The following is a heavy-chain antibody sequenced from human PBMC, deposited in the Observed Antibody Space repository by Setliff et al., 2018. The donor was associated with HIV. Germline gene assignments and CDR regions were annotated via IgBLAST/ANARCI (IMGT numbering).Heavy chain of an antibody. CDR1: GGTFTSYA. CDR3: TRGRGIIGALVY. J-gene: IGHJ4*02. D-gene: IGHD2-21*01. V-gene: IGHV1-69*13. Sequence: SVKVSCQASGGTFTSYAINWVRQAPGQGLEWMGGIIPIFSTSNYAQRFQGRVTITADESTSTAYMELYNLRSEDTAMYYCTRGRGIIGALVYWGQGTLVTVSS. CDR2: IIPIFSTS.